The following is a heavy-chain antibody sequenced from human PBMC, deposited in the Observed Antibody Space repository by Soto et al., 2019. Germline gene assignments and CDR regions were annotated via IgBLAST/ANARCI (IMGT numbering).Heavy chain of an antibody. Sequence: PSETLSLTCTVSGGSISSSSYYWGWIRQPPGKGLEWIGSIYYSGSTYYNPSLKSRVTISVDTSKNQFSLKLSSVTAADTAVYYCASDGAYCGGDCYSDAFDIWCQGTMVTVSS. CDR3: ASDGAYCGGDCYSDAFDI. D-gene: IGHD2-21*02. CDR1: GGSISSSSYY. J-gene: IGHJ3*02. V-gene: IGHV4-39*01. CDR2: IYYSGST.